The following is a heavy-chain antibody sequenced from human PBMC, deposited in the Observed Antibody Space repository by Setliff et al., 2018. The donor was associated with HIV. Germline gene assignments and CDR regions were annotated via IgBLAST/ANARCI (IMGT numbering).Heavy chain of an antibody. V-gene: IGHV4-59*11. CDR3: ARDGPLEGSYRYYYYHMDV. CDR1: GGSISSHY. D-gene: IGHD3-10*01. CDR2: IYYGGST. J-gene: IGHJ6*03. Sequence: TSETLSLTCTVSGGSISSHYWSWIRQPPGKGLEWIGYIYYGGSTNYNPSLKSRVTISVDTSKNQFSLKLSSVTAADTAVYYCARDGPLEGSYRYYYYHMDVWGQGTTVTVSS.